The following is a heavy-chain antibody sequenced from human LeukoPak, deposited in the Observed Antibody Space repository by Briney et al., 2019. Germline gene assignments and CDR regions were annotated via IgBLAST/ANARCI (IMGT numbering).Heavy chain of an antibody. Sequence: ASVKVSCKASGYTFTSYYMHWVRQAPGQGLEWMGIINPSGGSTSYAQKFQGRVTMTEDTSTDTAYMELSSLRSEDTAVYYCATDLPYYDSSGYIGYWGQGTLVTVSS. CDR2: INPSGGST. CDR1: GYTFTSYY. D-gene: IGHD3-22*01. J-gene: IGHJ4*02. V-gene: IGHV1-46*01. CDR3: ATDLPYYDSSGYIGY.